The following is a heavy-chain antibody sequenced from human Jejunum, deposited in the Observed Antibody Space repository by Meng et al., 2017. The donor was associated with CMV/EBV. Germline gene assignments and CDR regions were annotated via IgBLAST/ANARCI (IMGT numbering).Heavy chain of an antibody. CDR1: GFTFSSDG. V-gene: IGHV3-30*02. CDR3: AKDVDH. Sequence: VQWVECGGGVVQPGGSLRLSCAASGFTFSSDGMHWVRQAPGRGPEWVAFIEYDGSDKYYADSMKGRFTISRDNSKNTMYLQMTSLKAEDTALYYCAKDVDHWGQGTLVTVSS. CDR2: IEYDGSDK. J-gene: IGHJ4*02.